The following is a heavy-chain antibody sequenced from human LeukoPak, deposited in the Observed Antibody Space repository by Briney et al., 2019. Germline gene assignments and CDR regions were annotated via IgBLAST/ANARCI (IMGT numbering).Heavy chain of an antibody. D-gene: IGHD4-17*01. Sequence: GGSLRLSCAASGFTFSSYEMNWVRQAPGKGLEWVSYISTSGSTIYYADSVKGRFTISRDNAKNSLYLQMNSLRAEDTAVYYCARHSDYVYYFDYWGQGTLVTVSS. V-gene: IGHV3-48*03. CDR2: ISTSGSTI. J-gene: IGHJ4*02. CDR3: ARHSDYVYYFDY. CDR1: GFTFSSYE.